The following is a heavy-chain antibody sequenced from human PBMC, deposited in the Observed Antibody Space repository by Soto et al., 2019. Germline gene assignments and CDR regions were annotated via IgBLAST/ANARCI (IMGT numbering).Heavy chain of an antibody. CDR1: GYSFTSYW. V-gene: IGHV5-10-1*01. D-gene: IGHD2-2*01. CDR3: AIPGYCSSTSCQTRTGNYSYYAMDV. Sequence: RGESLKISCKGSGYSFTSYWISWVRQMPGKGLEWMGRIDPSDSYTNYSPSFQGHVTISADKSIGTAYLQWSSLKASDTAMYYCAIPGYCSSTSCQTRTGNYSYYAMDVWGQGTSVTLSS. J-gene: IGHJ6*02. CDR2: IDPSDSYT.